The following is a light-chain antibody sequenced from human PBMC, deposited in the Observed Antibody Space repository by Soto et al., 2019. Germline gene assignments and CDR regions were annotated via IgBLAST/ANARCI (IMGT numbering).Light chain of an antibody. V-gene: IGKV1-39*01. Sequence: DIQMTQSPASLAASVGDRFTITCRASQSIGSYLNWYQQAPGRAPKFLISAASSLQSGVPSRFSGSGSGTDFTLTISRLEPEDFAVYCCQQYGSSPRTFGQGTKVDIK. J-gene: IGKJ1*01. CDR1: QSIGSY. CDR3: QQYGSSPRT. CDR2: AAS.